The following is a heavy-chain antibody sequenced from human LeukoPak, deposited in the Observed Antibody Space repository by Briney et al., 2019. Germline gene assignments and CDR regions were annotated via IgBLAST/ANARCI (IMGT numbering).Heavy chain of an antibody. CDR3: ASQGPEGTSGWY. CDR1: GFTFSSHG. Sequence: GGSLRLSCAASGFTFSSHGMHWVRQAPGKGLEWVAVIWYDGSNTYYADSVKGRFTISRDNSKDTLFLQLNSLRAEDTAVYYCASQGPEGTSGWYWGQGTLVTVSS. V-gene: IGHV3-33*08. J-gene: IGHJ4*02. CDR2: IWYDGSNT. D-gene: IGHD6-19*01.